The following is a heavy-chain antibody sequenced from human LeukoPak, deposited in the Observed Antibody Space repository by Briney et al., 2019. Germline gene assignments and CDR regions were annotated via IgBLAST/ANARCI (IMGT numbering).Heavy chain of an antibody. Sequence: GGSLRLSCAASGFTFSRYSMNWVRQASGKGLEWVSYISSSSGTIYYADSVKGRFTISRDNAKNSLYLQMNSLRAEDTAVYYCARDFLGGDFDYWGQGTLVTVSS. V-gene: IGHV3-48*01. D-gene: IGHD2/OR15-2a*01. CDR1: GFTFSRYS. CDR2: ISSSSGTI. J-gene: IGHJ4*02. CDR3: ARDFLGGDFDY.